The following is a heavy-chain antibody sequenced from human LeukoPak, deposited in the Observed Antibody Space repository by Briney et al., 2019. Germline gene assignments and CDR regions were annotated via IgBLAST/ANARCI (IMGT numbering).Heavy chain of an antibody. CDR1: GGSISSYY. Sequence: SETLSLTCSVSGGSISSYYWSWIRQPPGKGLEWIGYIYYSGSTNYNPSLKSRVTISVDTSKNQFSLKLSSVTAADTAVYYCARGPPGYSAINWFDPWGQGTLVTVSS. CDR2: IYYSGST. V-gene: IGHV4-59*01. J-gene: IGHJ5*02. CDR3: ARGPPGYSAINWFDP. D-gene: IGHD6-13*01.